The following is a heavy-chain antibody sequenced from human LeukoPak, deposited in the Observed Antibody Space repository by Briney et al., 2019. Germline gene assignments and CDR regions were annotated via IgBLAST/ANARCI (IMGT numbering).Heavy chain of an antibody. D-gene: IGHD2-15*01. CDR3: ARALRDIGNWFDS. CDR1: GFTFSSYA. J-gene: IGHJ5*01. CDR2: ISDTGGST. V-gene: IGHV3-23*01. Sequence: GGSLRLSCAASGFTFSSYAMSWVRQAPGKGLEWVSAISDTGGSTYYADSVKGRFTISRDNSKNTLYLQMNSLRAEDTAVYYCARALRDIGNWFDSWGQGTLVTVSS.